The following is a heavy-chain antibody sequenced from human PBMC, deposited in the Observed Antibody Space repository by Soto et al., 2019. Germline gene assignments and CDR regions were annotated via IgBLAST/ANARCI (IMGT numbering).Heavy chain of an antibody. Sequence: ASVKVSCKASGYTFTSYAMHWVRQAPGQRLEWMGWINAGNGNTKYSQKFQGRVTITRDTSASTAYMELGSLRSEDTAVYYCARIGPDCSSTSCYVANWFDPWGQGTLVTVSS. CDR2: INAGNGNT. CDR3: ARIGPDCSSTSCYVANWFDP. J-gene: IGHJ5*02. D-gene: IGHD2-2*01. CDR1: GYTFTSYA. V-gene: IGHV1-3*01.